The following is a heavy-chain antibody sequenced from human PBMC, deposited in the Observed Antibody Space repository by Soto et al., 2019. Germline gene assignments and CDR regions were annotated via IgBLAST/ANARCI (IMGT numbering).Heavy chain of an antibody. V-gene: IGHV3-23*01. D-gene: IGHD2-15*01. Sequence: GGSLRLSCAASGFTFSSYAMSWVRQAPGKGLEWVSAISGSGGSTYYADSVKGRFTISRDNSKNTLYLQMHSLRAEDTAVYYCAKAPEGVAATEGDWFDPWGQGTLVTVSS. CDR2: ISGSGGST. J-gene: IGHJ5*02. CDR3: AKAPEGVAATEGDWFDP. CDR1: GFTFSSYA.